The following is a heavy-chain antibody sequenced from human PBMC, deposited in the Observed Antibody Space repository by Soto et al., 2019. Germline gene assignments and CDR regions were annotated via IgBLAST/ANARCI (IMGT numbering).Heavy chain of an antibody. D-gene: IGHD2-8*01. CDR2: IYWDDDK. CDR3: AHFRYSTTGVLNRYFDF. V-gene: IGHV2-5*02. J-gene: IGHJ4*02. CDR1: GFSLSTNGVG. Sequence: QITLKESGPTLVKPTQPLTLTCTFSGFSLSTNGVGVGWIRQPPGEALEWLALIYWDDDKRYRPSLKNRLTITKDTSKNKVVLTVTNMDPVDTATYYCAHFRYSTTGVLNRYFDFWGQGTLVTVSS.